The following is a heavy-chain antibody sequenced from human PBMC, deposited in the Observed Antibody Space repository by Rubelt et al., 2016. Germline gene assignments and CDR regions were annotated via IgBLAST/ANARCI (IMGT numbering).Heavy chain of an antibody. D-gene: IGHD3-16*01. CDR3: ARDSLGGITFGGVTDAFDI. Sequence: VDSVNGRFTISRDNAKNSLYLQMNSLRAEDTAVYYCARDSLGGITFGGVTDAFDIWGQGTMVTVSS. V-gene: IGHV3-7*01. J-gene: IGHJ3*02.